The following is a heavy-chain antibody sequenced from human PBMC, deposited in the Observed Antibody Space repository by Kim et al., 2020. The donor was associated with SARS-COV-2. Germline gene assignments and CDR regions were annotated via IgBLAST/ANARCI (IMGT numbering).Heavy chain of an antibody. CDR1: GYTFTSYA. V-gene: IGHV7-4-1*02. J-gene: IGHJ6*02. D-gene: IGHD2-15*01. Sequence: ASVKVSCKASGYTFTSYAMNWVRQAPGQGLEWMGWINTNTGNPTYAQGFTGRFVFSLDTSVSTAYLQISSLKAEDTAVYYCARADYCSGGSCYINYYYGMDVWGQGTTVTVSS. CDR3: ARADYCSGGSCYINYYYGMDV. CDR2: INTNTGNP.